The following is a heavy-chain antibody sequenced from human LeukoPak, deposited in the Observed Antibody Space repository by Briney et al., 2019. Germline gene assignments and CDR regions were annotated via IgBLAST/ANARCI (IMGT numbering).Heavy chain of an antibody. D-gene: IGHD1-14*01. CDR1: GFTFDDYT. Sequence: GGSLRLSCAASGFTFDDYTMHWVRQAPGKGLEWVSLISWDGGSTYCADSVKGRFTISRDNSKNSLYLQMNSLRAEDTAVYYCARDLPERDAFDIWGQGTMVTVSS. CDR3: ARDLPERDAFDI. CDR2: ISWDGGST. V-gene: IGHV3-43*01. J-gene: IGHJ3*02.